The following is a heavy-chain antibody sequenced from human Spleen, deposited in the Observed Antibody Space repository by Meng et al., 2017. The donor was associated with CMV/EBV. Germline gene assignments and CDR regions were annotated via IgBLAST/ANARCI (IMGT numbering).Heavy chain of an antibody. Sequence: FTFGSYGMHWVRQAPGKGLEWVSSISGTTSYTYYTDSVKGRFTISRDNAKNSLYLQMSNLRAEDTAVYYCARDRLDKYFDWLLWDFDSWGQGALVTVSS. V-gene: IGHV3-21*01. CDR3: ARDRLDKYFDWLLWDFDS. CDR2: ISGTTSYT. D-gene: IGHD3-9*01. J-gene: IGHJ4*02. CDR1: FTFGSYG.